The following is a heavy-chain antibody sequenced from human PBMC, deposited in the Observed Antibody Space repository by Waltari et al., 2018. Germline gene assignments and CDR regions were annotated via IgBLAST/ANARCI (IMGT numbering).Heavy chain of an antibody. D-gene: IGHD5-18*01. CDR3: ARRGGDTPSSSTNYYGMDV. CDR1: GGTFSSYT. J-gene: IGHJ6*02. V-gene: IGHV1-69*02. Sequence: QVQLVQSGAEVKKPGSSVKVSCKASGGTFSSYTISWVRQAPGQGLEWMGRSTPRLGKPNSAHKSQGSVTITADNSTSTADMELSSRRSEDTAVYYCARRGGDTPSSSTNYYGMDVWGQGTTVTVSS. CDR2: STPRLGKP.